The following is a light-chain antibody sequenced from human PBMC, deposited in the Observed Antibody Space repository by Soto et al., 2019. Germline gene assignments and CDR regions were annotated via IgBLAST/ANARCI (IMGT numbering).Light chain of an antibody. CDR1: QDMNTY. Sequence: DMQLTQSPPFLSASVGDRVTISCRASQDMNTYIAWYQQKPGKAPKLLIYDASNLETGVPSRFSGSGSGTDFTFTISSLQPEDIVTYYCQHCHSLPLTFGQGTRLEN. CDR3: QHCHSLPLT. V-gene: IGKV1-33*01. CDR2: DAS. J-gene: IGKJ5*01.